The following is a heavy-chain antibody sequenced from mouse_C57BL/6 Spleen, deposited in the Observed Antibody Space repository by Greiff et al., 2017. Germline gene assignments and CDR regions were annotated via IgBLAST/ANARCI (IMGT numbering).Heavy chain of an antibody. Sequence: EVQLVESGPELVKPGASVKMSCKASGYTFTDYNMHWVKQSHGKSLEWIGYINPNNGGTSYNQKFKGKATLTVNKSSSTAYMELRSLTSEESAVYYCARCYYGYDDYAMDYWGQGTSVTVSS. CDR1: GYTFTDYN. J-gene: IGHJ4*01. D-gene: IGHD2-2*01. V-gene: IGHV1-22*01. CDR2: INPNNGGT. CDR3: ARCYYGYDDYAMDY.